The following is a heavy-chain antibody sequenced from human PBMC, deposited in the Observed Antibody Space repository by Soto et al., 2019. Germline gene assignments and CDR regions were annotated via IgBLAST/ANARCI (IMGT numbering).Heavy chain of an antibody. J-gene: IGHJ6*03. Sequence: GGSLRLSCAASGFTVSSNYMSWVRQAPGKGLEWVSVIYSGGSTYYADSVKGRFTISRDNSKNTLYLQMNSLRAEDTAVYYCARGNYDFWSGYGNDADYYYYMDVWGKGTTVTVSS. CDR1: GFTVSSNY. D-gene: IGHD3-3*01. CDR3: ARGNYDFWSGYGNDADYYYYMDV. V-gene: IGHV3-66*01. CDR2: IYSGGST.